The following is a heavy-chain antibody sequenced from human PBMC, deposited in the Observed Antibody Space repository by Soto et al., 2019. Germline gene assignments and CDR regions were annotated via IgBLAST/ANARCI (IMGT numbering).Heavy chain of an antibody. Sequence: QVQLVQSGAEVKKPGSSVKVSCKASGGTFSSYAISWVRQSPGQGLEWMGGIITIFDTADYAQKFQGRVTIPADESTSTAYMGLSSLRSEATAVYYCACHGITGTWIYYYGMDVWGQGTTVNVSS. D-gene: IGHD1-7*01. CDR3: ACHGITGTWIYYYGMDV. V-gene: IGHV1-69*12. J-gene: IGHJ6*02. CDR2: IITIFDTA. CDR1: GGTFSSYA.